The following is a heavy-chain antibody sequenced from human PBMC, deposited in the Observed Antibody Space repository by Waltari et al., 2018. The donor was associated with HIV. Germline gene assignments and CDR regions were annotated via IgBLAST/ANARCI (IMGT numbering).Heavy chain of an antibody. CDR3: TKDRDDYGDFAFEY. D-gene: IGHD4-17*01. Sequence: EVQLLESGGDLVQPGGSLRLSCVASGFSFSGYVMNWVRQAPGEGPEWVSGISRSGSSKYYTDSVKGRFTISRDNSKNTLYLQMNSLRAEDTAIYYCTKDRDDYGDFAFEYWGQGTLVTVSS. CDR1: GFSFSGYV. J-gene: IGHJ4*02. V-gene: IGHV3-23*01. CDR2: ISRSGSSK.